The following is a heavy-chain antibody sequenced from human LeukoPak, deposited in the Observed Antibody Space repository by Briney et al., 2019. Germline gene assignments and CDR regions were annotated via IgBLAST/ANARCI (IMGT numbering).Heavy chain of an antibody. CDR2: IYYSGST. V-gene: IGHV4-31*03. Sequence: SETLSLTCTVSGGSISSGGYYWSWIRQHPGKGLEWIGYIYYSGSTYYNPSLKSRVTISVDTFKNQFSLKLSSVTAADTAVYYCARSTLTIAAADTTYFDYWGQGTLVTVSS. CDR3: ARSTLTIAAADTTYFDY. CDR1: GGSISSGGYY. J-gene: IGHJ4*02. D-gene: IGHD6-13*01.